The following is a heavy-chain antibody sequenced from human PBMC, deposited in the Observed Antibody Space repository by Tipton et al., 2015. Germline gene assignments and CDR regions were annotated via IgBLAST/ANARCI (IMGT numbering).Heavy chain of an antibody. Sequence: VQLVQSGAEVKKTGESLKISCKGFGYSFTNYWIGWVRQMPGEGLEWMGIIFPGDSDTIYRPPFQGQGQVTISADKSISTAYLQWSSLKASDTAMYYCATSRLLDDSSVYYEYWGQGTLVLVSS. CDR2: IFPGDSDT. D-gene: IGHD3-22*01. CDR1: GYSFTNYW. V-gene: IGHV5-51*01. CDR3: ATSRLLDDSSVYYEY. J-gene: IGHJ4*02.